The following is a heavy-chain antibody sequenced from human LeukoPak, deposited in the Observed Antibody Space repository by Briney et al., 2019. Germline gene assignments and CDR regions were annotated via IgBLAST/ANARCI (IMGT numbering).Heavy chain of an antibody. Sequence: GESLKISCKGSGYSFTSYWIGWVRQMPGKGLEWMGIIYPGDSDTRYSPSFQGQVTISADKSVSTAYLQWSSLKASDTAMYYCARIPTYYDFWSGSGNWFDPWGQGTLVTVSS. D-gene: IGHD3-3*01. J-gene: IGHJ5*02. CDR2: IYPGDSDT. CDR1: GYSFTSYW. V-gene: IGHV5-51*01. CDR3: ARIPTYYDFWSGSGNWFDP.